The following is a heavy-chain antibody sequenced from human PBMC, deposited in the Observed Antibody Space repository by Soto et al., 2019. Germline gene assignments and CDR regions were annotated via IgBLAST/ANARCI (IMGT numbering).Heavy chain of an antibody. CDR1: GGTFSSYA. J-gene: IGHJ6*02. CDR3: ARVVGMATISYYYGMDV. V-gene: IGHV1-69*13. CDR2: IIPIFGTA. Sequence: ASVKVSCKASGGTFSSYAISWVRQAPGQGLEWMGGIIPIFGTANYAQKFQGRVTITADESTSTAYMELSSLRPEDTAVYYCARVVGMATISYYYGMDVWGQGTTVTVSS. D-gene: IGHD1-26*01.